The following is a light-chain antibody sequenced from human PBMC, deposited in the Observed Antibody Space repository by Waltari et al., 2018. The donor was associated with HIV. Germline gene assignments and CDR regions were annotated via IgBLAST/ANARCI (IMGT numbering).Light chain of an antibody. CDR2: DIN. V-gene: IGLV1-51*01. CDR3: GTWDSSLSVVL. Sequence: QFVLTQAPSVSAAPGQNVTISCSGSTSNIGKNYVSWSQHFPGTAPKLLIYDINKRPSGIPDRFSASKSGTSATLAITGLQTGDEADYYCGTWDSSLSVVLFGGGTKVTVL. J-gene: IGLJ3*02. CDR1: TSNIGKNY.